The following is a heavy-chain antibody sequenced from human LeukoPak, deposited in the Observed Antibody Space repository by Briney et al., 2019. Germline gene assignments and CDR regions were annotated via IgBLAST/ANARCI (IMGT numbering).Heavy chain of an antibody. D-gene: IGHD3-10*01. V-gene: IGHV3-21*01. J-gene: IGHJ4*02. CDR1: GFTFSSYS. CDR2: ISSSSSYI. Sequence: PGGSLRLSCAASGFTFSSYSMNWVRQAPGKGLEWVSSISSSSSYIYYADSVKGRFTISRDNAKNSLYLQMNSLRAEDTAVYYCAREARKYYHGSGTRAEPYYWGQGTLVTVSS. CDR3: AREARKYYHGSGTRAEPYY.